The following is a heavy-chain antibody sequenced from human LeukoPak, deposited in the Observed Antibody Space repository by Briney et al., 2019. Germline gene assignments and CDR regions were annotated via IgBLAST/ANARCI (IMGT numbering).Heavy chain of an antibody. D-gene: IGHD6-19*01. Sequence: EASVKVSCKASGGTFSSYGISWVRQAPGQGLEWMGWISAYNGNTNYAQKLQGRVTMTTDTSTSTAYMELRSLRSDDTAVYYCAREGIAVAGRPHYYYGMDVWGQGTTVTVSS. CDR1: GGTFSSYG. V-gene: IGHV1-18*01. J-gene: IGHJ6*02. CDR3: AREGIAVAGRPHYYYGMDV. CDR2: ISAYNGNT.